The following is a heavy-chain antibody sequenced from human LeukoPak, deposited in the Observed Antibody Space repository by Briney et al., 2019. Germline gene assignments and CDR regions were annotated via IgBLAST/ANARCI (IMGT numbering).Heavy chain of an antibody. D-gene: IGHD3-22*01. CDR1: GFIFSSYA. CDR2: ISGSGGST. Sequence: GGSLRLSCAVSGFIFSSYAMTWVRQAPGKGLEWVSAISGSGGSTYYADSVKGRFTISRDNSKNTLYLQMNSLRAEDTAVYYCAKIPYDSSAYYYFDYWGQGTLVTVSS. CDR3: AKIPYDSSAYYYFDY. V-gene: IGHV3-23*01. J-gene: IGHJ4*02.